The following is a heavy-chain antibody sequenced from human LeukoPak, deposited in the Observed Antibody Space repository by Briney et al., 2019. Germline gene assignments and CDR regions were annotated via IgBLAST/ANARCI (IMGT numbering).Heavy chain of an antibody. CDR2: ISSGDDIT. CDR3: AKRPGKAAAGPFDP. CDR1: GFSFSNYA. Sequence: GGSLRLSCAASGFSFSNYAMTWVRQAPGKGLEWVSTISSGDDITYYADSVKGRFTISRDNSKNTLYLRMNSLRAEDTAIYYCAKRPGKAAAGPFDPWGQGTLVTVSS. V-gene: IGHV3-23*01. D-gene: IGHD6-13*01. J-gene: IGHJ5*02.